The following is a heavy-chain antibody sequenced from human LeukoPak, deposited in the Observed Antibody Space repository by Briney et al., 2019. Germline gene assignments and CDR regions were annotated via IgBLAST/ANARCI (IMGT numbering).Heavy chain of an antibody. CDR1: GFTFSDYY. D-gene: IGHD2-2*01. CDR3: ARVGVVPAAIPDGFDI. V-gene: IGHV3-11*05. CDR2: ISSSSSYT. J-gene: IGHJ3*02. Sequence: PGGSLRLSCAASGFTFSDYYMSRIRQAPGKGLEWVSYISSSSSYTNYADSVKGRFTISRDNAKNSLYLQMNSLTAEDTAVYYCARVGVVPAAIPDGFDIWGQGTMVTVSS.